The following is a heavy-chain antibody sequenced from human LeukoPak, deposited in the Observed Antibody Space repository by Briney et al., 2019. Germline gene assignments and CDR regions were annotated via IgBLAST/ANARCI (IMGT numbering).Heavy chain of an antibody. CDR1: GFTFSSYS. CDR2: ISSSSSYI. CDR3: ARGQWLLPAGDDY. Sequence: GGSLRLSCAASGFTFSSYSMNWVRQAPGKGLEWVSSISSSSSYIYYADSVKGRSTISRDNAKNSLYLQMNSLRAEDTAVYYCARGQWLLPAGDDYWGQGTLVTVSS. V-gene: IGHV3-21*01. D-gene: IGHD6-19*01. J-gene: IGHJ4*02.